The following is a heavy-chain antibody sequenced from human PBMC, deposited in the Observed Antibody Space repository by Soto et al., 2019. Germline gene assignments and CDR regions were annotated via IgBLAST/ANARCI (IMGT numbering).Heavy chain of an antibody. D-gene: IGHD2-15*01. CDR3: ARILESGYCSGGSCYQADEDAFDF. J-gene: IGHJ3*01. Sequence: EVQLLESGGGLVQPGGSLRLSCAASGFTFSTYAMTWVRQAPGKGLEWVSAISGSGGSTYYADSVRGPFTLSRDNSKNTRYLQMNRLRGEDSAVYYCARILESGYCSGGSCYQADEDAFDFWGQGTMVTVSS. CDR2: ISGSGGST. CDR1: GFTFSTYA. V-gene: IGHV3-23*01.